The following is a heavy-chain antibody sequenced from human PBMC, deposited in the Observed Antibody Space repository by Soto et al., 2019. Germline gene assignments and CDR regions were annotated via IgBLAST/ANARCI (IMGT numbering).Heavy chain of an antibody. V-gene: IGHV3-48*01. CDR1: ELNISGYS. J-gene: IGHJ1*01. Sequence: PGGSKRHSKASSELNISGYSMNLIRQKPGKGLEWVSYISSSSSTIYYADSVKGRFTISRDNAKNSLYLQMNSLRAEDTAVYYCAKDACRMTFRCGPAWGQGTLVTVSS. D-gene: IGHD2-21*01. CDR3: AKDACRMTFRCGPA. CDR2: ISSSSSTI.